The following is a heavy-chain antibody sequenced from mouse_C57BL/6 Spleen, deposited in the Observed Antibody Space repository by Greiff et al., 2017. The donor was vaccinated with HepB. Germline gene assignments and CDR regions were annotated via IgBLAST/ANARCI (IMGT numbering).Heavy chain of an antibody. CDR3: ARGGPYYFDY. V-gene: IGHV5-6*01. CDR2: ISSGGSYT. J-gene: IGHJ2*01. D-gene: IGHD3-3*01. Sequence: EVQLVESGGDLVKPGGSLKLSCAASGFTFSSYGMSWVRQTPDKRLEWVATISSGGSYTYYPDSVKGRFTISRDNAKNTLYLQMSSLKSEDTAMYYCARGGPYYFDYWGQGTTLTVSS. CDR1: GFTFSSYG.